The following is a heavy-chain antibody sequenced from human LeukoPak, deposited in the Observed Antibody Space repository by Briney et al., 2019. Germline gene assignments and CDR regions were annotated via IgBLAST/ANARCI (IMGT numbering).Heavy chain of an antibody. J-gene: IGHJ6*02. CDR1: GGSFSGYY. Sequence: SETLSLTCAVYGGSFSGYYWSWIRQPPGKGLEWIGEINHSGSTNYNPSLKSRVTISVDTSKNRFSLKLSSVTAADTAVYYCARGSRKYSSGWYGYYYGMDVWGQGTTVTVSS. CDR2: INHSGST. V-gene: IGHV4-34*01. CDR3: ARGSRKYSSGWYGYYYGMDV. D-gene: IGHD6-19*01.